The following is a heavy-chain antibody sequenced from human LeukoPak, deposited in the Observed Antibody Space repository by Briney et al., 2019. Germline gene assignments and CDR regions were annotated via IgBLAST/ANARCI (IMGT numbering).Heavy chain of an antibody. CDR2: ISRSGNTI. Sequence: GGSLRLSCAASGITFSDDYMSWIRQAPGKGLECVSYISRSGNTIYYADSVKGRFTISRDNAKSSLYLQMASLRAEDTAVYYCARMGGSNWNREVNWFDPWGQGTLVTVSS. J-gene: IGHJ5*02. D-gene: IGHD1-1*01. V-gene: IGHV3-11*04. CDR3: ARMGGSNWNREVNWFDP. CDR1: GITFSDDY.